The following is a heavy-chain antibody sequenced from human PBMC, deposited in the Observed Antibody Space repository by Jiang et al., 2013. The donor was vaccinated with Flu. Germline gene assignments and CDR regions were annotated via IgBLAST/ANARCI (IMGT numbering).Heavy chain of an antibody. CDR2: IIPIFGTA. V-gene: IGHV1-69*01. CDR1: GGTFSSYA. D-gene: IGHD3-10*01. J-gene: IGHJ6*02. CDR3: ARRRSKSAYYYGMDV. Sequence: EVKKPGSSVKVSCRASGGTFSSYAISWVRQAPGQGLEWMGGIIPIFGTANYAQKFQGRVTITADESTSTAYMELSSPRSEDTAVYYCARRRSKSAYYYGMDVWGQGTTVTVSS.